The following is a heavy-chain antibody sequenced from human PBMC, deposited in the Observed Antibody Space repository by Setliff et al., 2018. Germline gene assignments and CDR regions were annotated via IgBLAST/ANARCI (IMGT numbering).Heavy chain of an antibody. CDR1: GYIFNTFG. J-gene: IGHJ4*02. Sequence: ASVKVSCKASGYIFNTFGISWVRRAPGQGLEWIGWISPYNGDTKYAQKLQGRVTMTTDTSTSTAYMELRSLRSDDTAVYYCARDGLDYWGQGTLVTVSS. CDR3: ARDGLDY. V-gene: IGHV1-18*01. CDR2: ISPYNGDT.